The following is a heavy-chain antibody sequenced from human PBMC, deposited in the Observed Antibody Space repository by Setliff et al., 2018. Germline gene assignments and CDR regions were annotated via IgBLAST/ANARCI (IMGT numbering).Heavy chain of an antibody. CDR2: IHYSGST. D-gene: IGHD2-21*01. CDR3: ARFLDPRDGYQNSPGFDF. V-gene: IGHV4-59*01. CDR1: GGSISTFY. Sequence: LSLTCTVSGGSISTFYWSWIRQSPEKGLEWIAYIHYSGSTNQSPSLKSRVTISLDTPKNQFSLKLSYMTAADTAVYYCARFLDPRDGYQNSPGFDFWGQGALVTVSS. J-gene: IGHJ4*02.